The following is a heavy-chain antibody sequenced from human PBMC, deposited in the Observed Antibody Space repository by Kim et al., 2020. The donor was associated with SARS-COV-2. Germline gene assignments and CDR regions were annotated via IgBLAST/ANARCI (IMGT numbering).Heavy chain of an antibody. V-gene: IGHV4-59*01. CDR2: VYNSGTT. Sequence: WSWIRQPPGKGLEYVGCVYNSGTTNKSPSLKSRVSMSVDTSENQFSLKLSSVTAADTAVYYCSRVSRDMWGSPASGNYYQAFDPWGQGTLAT. J-gene: IGHJ5*02. D-gene: IGHD3-10*01. CDR3: SRVSRDMWGSPASGNYYQAFDP.